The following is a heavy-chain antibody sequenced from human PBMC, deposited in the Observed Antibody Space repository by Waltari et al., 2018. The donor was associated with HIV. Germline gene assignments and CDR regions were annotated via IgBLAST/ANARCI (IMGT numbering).Heavy chain of an antibody. CDR2: SDPGSGTA. CDR3: ARGGASGGFDL. Sequence: QVQLVQSGTELKRPGDSVKISCRASGYSFTSHAIHWIRQAPGQALKYVGWSDPGSGTAKFSENLQTKVTFSRDTSATTAFMEVRNLKYEDVAVFYCARGGASGGFDLWGQGTLVIVSS. J-gene: IGHJ4*02. CDR1: GYSFTSHA. D-gene: IGHD3-10*01. V-gene: IGHV1-3*02.